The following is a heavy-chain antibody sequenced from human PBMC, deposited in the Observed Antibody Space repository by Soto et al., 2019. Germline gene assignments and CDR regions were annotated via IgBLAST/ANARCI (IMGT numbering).Heavy chain of an antibody. Sequence: GGSLRLSCAASGITVSRNYMSWVRQAPGKGLEWVSVIYSGSTTHYADSVKGRFTISRDNSKNTLYLQMNSLRAEDTAVYYCARHVFGTVTISGMDVWGQGTTVTVSS. CDR2: IYSGSTT. CDR1: GITVSRNY. D-gene: IGHD4-17*01. J-gene: IGHJ6*02. CDR3: ARHVFGTVTISGMDV. V-gene: IGHV3-66*04.